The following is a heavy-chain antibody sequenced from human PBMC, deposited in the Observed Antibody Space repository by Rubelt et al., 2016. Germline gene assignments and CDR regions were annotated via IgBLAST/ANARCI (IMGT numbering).Heavy chain of an antibody. V-gene: IGHV3-7*01. D-gene: IGHD5-12*01. CDR2: IKQDGSEE. J-gene: IGHJ4*02. CDR3: ARLYRGPDY. CDR1: GFTFNNYW. Sequence: EVQLVESGGDLVQPGGSLRLSCAASGFTFNNYWMSWVRQAPGKGLEWVANIKQDGSEEYYVDSVEGRFTISRDNAANSVYLQMNSLRAEDTAVYYCARLYRGPDYWGQGTLVTVSS.